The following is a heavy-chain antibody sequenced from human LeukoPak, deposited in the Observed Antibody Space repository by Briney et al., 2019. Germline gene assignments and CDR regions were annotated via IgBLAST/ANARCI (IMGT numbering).Heavy chain of an antibody. Sequence: SVKVSCKASGGTFSSYAISWVRQAPGQGLEWMGGIIPIFGTANYAQKFQGRVTITTDESTSTAYMELSSLRSEDTAVYYCARVGFKYQLLYHEYYFDYWGQGTLVTVSS. CDR1: GGTFSSYA. J-gene: IGHJ4*02. V-gene: IGHV1-69*05. CDR2: IIPIFGTA. D-gene: IGHD2-2*02. CDR3: ARVGFKYQLLYHEYYFDY.